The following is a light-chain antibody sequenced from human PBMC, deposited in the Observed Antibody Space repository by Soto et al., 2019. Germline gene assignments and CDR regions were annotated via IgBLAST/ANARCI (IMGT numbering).Light chain of an antibody. CDR1: QSVSSY. CDR3: QQRSNWPPWT. V-gene: IGKV3-11*01. CDR2: DAS. J-gene: IGKJ1*01. Sequence: EIVLPQSPATLSLSPGERATLSCRASQSVSSYLAWYQQKPGQAPRLLIYDASNRATGIPARFSGSGSGTGFTLSISSLEPEDFAVYYCQQRSNWPPWTFGQGTKVEIK.